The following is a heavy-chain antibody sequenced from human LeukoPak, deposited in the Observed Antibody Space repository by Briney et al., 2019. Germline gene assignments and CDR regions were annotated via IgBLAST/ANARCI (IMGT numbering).Heavy chain of an antibody. Sequence: GGSLRLSCVASGFTFNTYAMNWVRQAPGKGLQWVSLINGSGRTTYYADSVKGRFTISRDNSKNTLYLQMNSPGAEDTAVYYCAIDYDSNGYYYLGNTDYWGQGTLVTVSS. V-gene: IGHV3-23*01. CDR3: AIDYDSNGYYYLGNTDY. CDR2: INGSGRTT. D-gene: IGHD3-22*01. CDR1: GFTFNTYA. J-gene: IGHJ4*02.